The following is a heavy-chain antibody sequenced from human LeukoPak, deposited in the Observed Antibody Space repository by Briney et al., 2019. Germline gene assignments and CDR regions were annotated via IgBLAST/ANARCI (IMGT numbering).Heavy chain of an antibody. J-gene: IGHJ4*02. CDR1: GYIFTEMS. V-gene: IGHV1-24*01. CDR3: ATGSRYWYDNSGYRN. Sequence: ASVKVSCKVSGYIFTEMSMHWVRQAPGKGLEWMGGFDPEDGETIYAQKFQGRVTMTEDTSTDTAYMELSSLRPEDTAVYYCATGSRYWYDNSGYRNWGQGTLVTVSS. CDR2: FDPEDGET. D-gene: IGHD3-22*01.